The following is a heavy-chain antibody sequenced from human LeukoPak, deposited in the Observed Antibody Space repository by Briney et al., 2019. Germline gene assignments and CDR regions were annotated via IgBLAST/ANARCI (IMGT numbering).Heavy chain of an antibody. CDR2: INPDSGGT. Sequence: GASVKVSCKASGYIFTGYYMHWVRQAPGQGLEWMGWINPDSGGTHYAQKFQGRVTMTRDTSISTAHMELSRLQSDDTAVYYCASHPTLYYYDSRGYPDYWGQGTLVTVSS. V-gene: IGHV1-2*02. J-gene: IGHJ4*02. CDR1: GYIFTGYY. CDR3: ASHPTLYYYDSRGYPDY. D-gene: IGHD3-22*01.